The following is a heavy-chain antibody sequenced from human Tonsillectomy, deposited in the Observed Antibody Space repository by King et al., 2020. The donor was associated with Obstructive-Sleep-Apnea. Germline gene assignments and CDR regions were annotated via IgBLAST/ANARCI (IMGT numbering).Heavy chain of an antibody. Sequence: VQLQQWGAGLLKPSETLSLTCAVYGGSVSGYYWSWIRQPPGKGLEWIGEINHSGSTNYNPSLKSRVTISVDTSKNQFSLKLSSVTAADTAVYYCARVDQFYLDYWGQGTLVTVSS. CDR2: INHSGST. J-gene: IGHJ4*02. CDR3: ARVDQFYLDY. V-gene: IGHV4-34*01. CDR1: GGSVSGYY.